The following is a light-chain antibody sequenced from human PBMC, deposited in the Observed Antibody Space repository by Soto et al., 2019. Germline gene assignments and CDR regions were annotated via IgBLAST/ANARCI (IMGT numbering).Light chain of an antibody. CDR3: QQYNSYSET. Sequence: TPSPAALSLSLGARVTITGLASQSVIPWLAWHQQKSGKAPKLIIYEASSLGSGVPSRFSGSGSGTEFTLTISSLQPEDFATYYCQQYNSYSETFGQGTKVDI. CDR1: QSVIPW. CDR2: EAS. V-gene: IGKV1-5*03. J-gene: IGKJ1*01.